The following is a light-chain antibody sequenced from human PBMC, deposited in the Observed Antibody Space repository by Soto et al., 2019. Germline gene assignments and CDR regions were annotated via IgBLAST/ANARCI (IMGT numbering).Light chain of an antibody. CDR1: QSIAAS. Sequence: DVQMTQSPSTLSASVGDSATITCRASQSIAASFAWYQLKPGEAPKLLIYDVSNLESGVPSRFSGSGSGTEFSLTIRSLHPDDFATYYCQKYDYSRTFGQGTKVEIK. V-gene: IGKV1-5*01. CDR2: DVS. CDR3: QKYDYSRT. J-gene: IGKJ1*01.